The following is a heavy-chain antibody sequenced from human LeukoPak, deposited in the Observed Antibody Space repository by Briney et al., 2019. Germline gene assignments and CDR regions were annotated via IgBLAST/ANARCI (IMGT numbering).Heavy chain of an antibody. J-gene: IGHJ3*02. CDR1: GFTFSSYW. CDR2: VNTDGSTP. D-gene: IGHD3-10*01. CDR3: AKAVITMVREPGAFDI. V-gene: IGHV3-74*01. Sequence: PGGSLRLSCAASGFTFSSYWMHWVRQAPGKGLVWVSRVNTDGSTPTYADSVKGRFTISRDNSKNTLYLQMNSLRAEDTAVYYCAKAVITMVREPGAFDIWGQGTMVTVSS.